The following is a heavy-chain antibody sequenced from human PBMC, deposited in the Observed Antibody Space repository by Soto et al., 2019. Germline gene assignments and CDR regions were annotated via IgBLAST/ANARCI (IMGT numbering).Heavy chain of an antibody. J-gene: IGHJ4*02. CDR3: ARPLGGYYDSSGSYYFDY. Sequence: GASVKVSCTASGYSFTSYAMHWVRQAPGQRLEWMGWINAGNGNTKYSQKFQGRVTITRDTSASTAYMELSSLRSEDTAVYYCARPLGGYYDSSGSYYFDYWGQGTLVTVSS. V-gene: IGHV1-3*01. CDR1: GYSFTSYA. CDR2: INAGNGNT. D-gene: IGHD3-22*01.